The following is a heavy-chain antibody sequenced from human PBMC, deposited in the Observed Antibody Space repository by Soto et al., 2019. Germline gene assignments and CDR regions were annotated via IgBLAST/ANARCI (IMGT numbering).Heavy chain of an antibody. CDR1: GGTFSTST. D-gene: IGHD2-15*01. CDR2: ITPILGVA. V-gene: IGHV1-69*08. J-gene: IGHJ6*02. Sequence: QVQLVQSGAEVKKPGSSVTVSCKASGGTFSTSTINWVRQAPGQGLEWMGRITPILGVANTAQKFQGRVTITAHKSTSTAYMELSSLRSQDTAVYYCAKDRGGSYCSGDSCYGYYYGMDVWGQGTTVSVSS. CDR3: AKDRGGSYCSGDSCYGYYYGMDV.